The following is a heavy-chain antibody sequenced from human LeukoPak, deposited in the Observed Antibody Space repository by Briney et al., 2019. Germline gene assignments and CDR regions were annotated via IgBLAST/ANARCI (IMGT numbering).Heavy chain of an antibody. CDR3: FAGYYDSSGSYFDY. CDR1: GFTFSSYG. V-gene: IGHV3-30*03. D-gene: IGHD3-22*01. J-gene: IGHJ4*02. Sequence: GRSLRLSCAASGFTFSSYGMHWVRQAPGKGLEWVAVISRDGSNKYYADSVQGRFTISRDNSKNTLYLQMNSLRTEDTAVYYCFAGYYDSSGSYFDYWGQGTLVTVSS. CDR2: ISRDGSNK.